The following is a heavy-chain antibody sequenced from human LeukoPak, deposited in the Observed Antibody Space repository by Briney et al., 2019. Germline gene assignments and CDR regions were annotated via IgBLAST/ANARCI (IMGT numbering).Heavy chain of an antibody. CDR2: INPSGGST. D-gene: IGHD5-18*01. CDR3: ARDPYTAMGYFDY. J-gene: IGHJ4*02. Sequence: ASVKVSCKASGYTFTSYYMHWVRQAPGQGLEWMGIINPSGGSTSYAQKFQGRVTMTRDTSTNTVYMELSSLRSEDTAVYHCARDPYTAMGYFDYWGQGTLVTVSS. CDR1: GYTFTSYY. V-gene: IGHV1-46*01.